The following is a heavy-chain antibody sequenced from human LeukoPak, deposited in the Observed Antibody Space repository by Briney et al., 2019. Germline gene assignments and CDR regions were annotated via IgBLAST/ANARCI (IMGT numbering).Heavy chain of an antibody. CDR2: ISPKSGGT. CDR1: GYTFTNND. CDR3: ARIEGSAITF. D-gene: IGHD3-16*01. V-gene: IGHV1-2*02. Sequence: ASVKVSCKASGYTFTNNDINWVRQAPGQGLEWMGYISPKSGGTKYAQNFQGRFTMTRDTSINTAYMELSRLRSDDTALYYCARIEGSAITFWGQGTLVTVSS. J-gene: IGHJ4*02.